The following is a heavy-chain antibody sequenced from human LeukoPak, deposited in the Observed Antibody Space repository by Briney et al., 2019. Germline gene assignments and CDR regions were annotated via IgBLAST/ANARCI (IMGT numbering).Heavy chain of an antibody. V-gene: IGHV3-23*01. Sequence: PGGSLRLSCVASGFTFSSYWMHWVRQAPGKGLEWVSAISNSGGSAFYADSVKVRFSVSRDNSKNTLYLQMNSLRAEDTAVYYCAKIGLDTANMDVWGKGTTVTISS. CDR3: AKIGLDTANMDV. J-gene: IGHJ6*03. D-gene: IGHD5-18*01. CDR2: ISNSGGSA. CDR1: GFTFSSYW.